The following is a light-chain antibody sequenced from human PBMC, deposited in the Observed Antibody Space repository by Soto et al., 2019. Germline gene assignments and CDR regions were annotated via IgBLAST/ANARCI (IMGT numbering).Light chain of an antibody. CDR3: RSYTSSSTLV. CDR2: EVS. CDR1: SSDVGGYNY. V-gene: IGLV2-14*01. J-gene: IGLJ2*01. Sequence: QSALTQPASVSGSPGQSITISCTGTSSDVGGYNYVSWYQQNPGKAPKVVIYEVSNRPSWISNRFSGSKSGNTASLTISGLQAEDEADYHCRSYTSSSTLVFGGGTNLTVL.